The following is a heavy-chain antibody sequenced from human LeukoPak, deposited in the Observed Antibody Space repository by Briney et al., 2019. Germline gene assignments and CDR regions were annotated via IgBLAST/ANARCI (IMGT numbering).Heavy chain of an antibody. CDR1: GFTFSTYA. CDR2: INGRGDTT. D-gene: IGHD2/OR15-2a*01. Sequence: PGGSLRLSCAASGFTFSTYAMNWVRQAPGKGLEWVSAINGRGDTTYYADSVKGRFTISRDTSKSTVFLQMNSLRTEDTAVYYCAKDRVSPGFNLFDPWGQGTLVTVSS. V-gene: IGHV3-23*01. CDR3: AKDRVSPGFNLFDP. J-gene: IGHJ5*02.